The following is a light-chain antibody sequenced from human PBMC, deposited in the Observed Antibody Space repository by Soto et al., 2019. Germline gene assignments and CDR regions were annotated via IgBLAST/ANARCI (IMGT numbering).Light chain of an antibody. CDR1: QSVSSSY. CDR2: GAS. J-gene: IGKJ4*01. CDR3: QQYGSSPPVT. V-gene: IGKV3-20*01. Sequence: EIVLTQSPGTLSLSPGEIATLSCRASQSVSSSYLAWYQQKPGQAPMLLIYGASSRATGIPDRFSGSGSGTDFTLTISRLEPEDFAVYYCQQYGSSPPVTFGGGTKVEIK.